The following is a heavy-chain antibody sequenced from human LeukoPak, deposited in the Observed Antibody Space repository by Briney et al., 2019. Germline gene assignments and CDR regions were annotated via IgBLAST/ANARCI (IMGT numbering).Heavy chain of an antibody. CDR3: ARERYYYDSSGTTYYFDY. V-gene: IGHV1-69*13. CDR2: IIPIFGTA. J-gene: IGHJ4*02. CDR1: GGTFSSYA. D-gene: IGHD3-22*01. Sequence: SVKVSCKASGGTFSSYAISWVRQAPGQGLEWMGGIIPIFGTANYAQKFQGRVTITADESTSTAYMELSSLRSEDTAVYYCARERYYYDSSGTTYYFDYWGQGTLVTVSS.